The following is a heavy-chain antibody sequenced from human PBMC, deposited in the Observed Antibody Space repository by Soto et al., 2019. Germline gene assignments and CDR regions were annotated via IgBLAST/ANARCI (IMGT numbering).Heavy chain of an antibody. CDR2: IYYSGST. J-gene: IGHJ4*02. D-gene: IGHD3-22*01. Sequence: SETLSLTCTVSGGSISSGDYYWSWIRQPPGKGLEWIGYIYYSGSTYYNPSLKSRVTISVDTSKNQFSLKLSSVTAADTAVYYCARDSPHYYDSSGYYLDYWGQGTLVTVSS. V-gene: IGHV4-30-4*01. CDR1: GGSISSGDYY. CDR3: ARDSPHYYDSSGYYLDY.